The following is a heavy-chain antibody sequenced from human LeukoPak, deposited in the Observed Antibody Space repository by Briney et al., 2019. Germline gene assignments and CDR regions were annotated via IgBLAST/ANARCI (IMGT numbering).Heavy chain of an antibody. Sequence: PGGSLRLSCAASGFTFRSYGMHWVRQAPGKGLDWVAVISYDGTNKYSADSVKGRFTISRDNFKNTLFLQMNTLRAEDTDIYFCVKSVSTGLGVIDFWGQGTLVTVSS. CDR1: GFTFRSYG. V-gene: IGHV3-30*18. CDR2: ISYDGTNK. CDR3: VKSVSTGLGVIDF. D-gene: IGHD3-9*01. J-gene: IGHJ4*02.